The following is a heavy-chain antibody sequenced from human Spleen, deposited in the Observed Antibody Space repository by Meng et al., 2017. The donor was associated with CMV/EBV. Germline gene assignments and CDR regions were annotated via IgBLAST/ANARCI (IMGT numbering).Heavy chain of an antibody. V-gene: IGHV3-20*04. CDR2: INWSGGRT. CDR1: GISFDVYG. J-gene: IGHJ4*02. Sequence: GGSLRLSCVASGISFDVYGMSWVRQVPGKGLEWVSGINWSGGRTGYADSVKGRFTISRDNSKNTLYLQMNSLRAEDTAVYYCAKSRATPTAPSDYWGQGTLVTVSS. CDR3: AKSRATPTAPSDY.